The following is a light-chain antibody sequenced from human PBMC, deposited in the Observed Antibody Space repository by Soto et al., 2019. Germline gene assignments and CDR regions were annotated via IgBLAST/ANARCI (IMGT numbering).Light chain of an antibody. CDR1: QSLLHSNGYNY. CDR3: MQALQTPLT. CDR2: LGS. J-gene: IGKJ4*01. V-gene: IGKV2-28*01. Sequence: DIVMTQSPLSLPVTPGAPASISCRSSQSLLHSNGYNYLDWYLQKPGRSPRLLIYLGSNRASGVPDRVSGSGSGTDCTLKISRVEAADVGVYFCMQALQTPLTFGGGTKVDIK.